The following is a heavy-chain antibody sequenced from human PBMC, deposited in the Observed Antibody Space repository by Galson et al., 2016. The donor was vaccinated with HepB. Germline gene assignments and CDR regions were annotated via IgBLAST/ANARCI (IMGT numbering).Heavy chain of an antibody. Sequence: SLRLSCAAFDFSFDSYAMHWVRQAPGKGLEWVALIYYDGNNKYYADTVKGRFTLSRDNSKNTLYLQMDRLRVEDTAVYYCAGGDTGPHYLDYWGHGTLVTVSS. V-gene: IGHV3-33*01. J-gene: IGHJ4*01. CDR1: DFSFDSYA. D-gene: IGHD5-18*01. CDR3: AGGDTGPHYLDY. CDR2: IYYDGNNK.